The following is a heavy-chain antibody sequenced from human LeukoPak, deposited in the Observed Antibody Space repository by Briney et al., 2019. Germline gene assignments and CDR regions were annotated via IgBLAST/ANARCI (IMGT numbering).Heavy chain of an antibody. D-gene: IGHD6-19*01. V-gene: IGHV1-2*06. Sequence: PSVKLSCKASGYTFTSYGISWVRQAPGQRLKWLGRINPNSGGTSSARKFQGRVTVTRYTSISTVYMELSRLTSDDTAVYYCARSPSGWYGDYWGQGTLVTVSS. CDR3: ARSPSGWYGDY. CDR1: GYTFTSYG. CDR2: INPNSGGT. J-gene: IGHJ4*02.